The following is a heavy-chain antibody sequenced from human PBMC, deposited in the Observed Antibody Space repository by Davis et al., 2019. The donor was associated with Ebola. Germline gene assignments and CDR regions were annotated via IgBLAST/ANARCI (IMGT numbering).Heavy chain of an antibody. CDR1: GLSFSGYY. J-gene: IGHJ6*02. CDR3: ARGGGYGGYGMDV. CDR2: INHSGRT. Sequence: MPSETLSLTCAVYGLSFSGYYWNWIRQPPGKGLEWLGEINHSGRTNYNPSLKSRVTMSVDTSKNQFSLRVRSVTAADTAVYYCARGGGYGGYGMDVWGQGTTVTVSS. D-gene: IGHD6-25*01. V-gene: IGHV4-34*01.